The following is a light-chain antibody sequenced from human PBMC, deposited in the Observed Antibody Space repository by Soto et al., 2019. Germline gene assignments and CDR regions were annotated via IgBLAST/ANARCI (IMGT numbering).Light chain of an antibody. CDR2: AAS. Sequence: DIQMTQSPSSLSASVGDRVTITFRASQSIGTYLNWYQWKPGKAPKVLIYAASSLQSGVPSRFSGSGSGTDFTLTISSLQPEDFATYFCQQTYSMPRGFTFGPGTKVDIK. J-gene: IGKJ3*01. CDR3: QQTYSMPRGFT. CDR1: QSIGTY. V-gene: IGKV1-39*01.